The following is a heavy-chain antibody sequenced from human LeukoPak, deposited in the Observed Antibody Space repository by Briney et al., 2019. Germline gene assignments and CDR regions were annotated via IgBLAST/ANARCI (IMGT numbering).Heavy chain of an antibody. D-gene: IGHD3-10*01. CDR2: IYYSGST. Sequence: PSETLSLTCTVSGGSISSYYWSWIRQPPEKGLEWIGYIYYSGSTNHNPSLKSRVTISVDTSKNQFSLKLSSVTAADTAVYYCARFAYGSVDYWGQGTLVTVSS. V-gene: IGHV4-59*01. J-gene: IGHJ4*02. CDR1: GGSISSYY. CDR3: ARFAYGSVDY.